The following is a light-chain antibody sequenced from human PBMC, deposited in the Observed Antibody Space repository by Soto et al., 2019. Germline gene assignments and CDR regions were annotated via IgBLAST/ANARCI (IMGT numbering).Light chain of an antibody. CDR3: SSYTSTSTYVV. Sequence: QSALTQPASVSGSPGQSITISCTGTSSDVGTYNFVSWYQQHPGKAPKLMIYDVTSRPSGVSNRISGSKSGNTASLTISGLQAEDEADYYCSSYTSTSTYVVFGGGTQLTVL. J-gene: IGLJ2*01. V-gene: IGLV2-14*03. CDR1: SSDVGTYNF. CDR2: DVT.